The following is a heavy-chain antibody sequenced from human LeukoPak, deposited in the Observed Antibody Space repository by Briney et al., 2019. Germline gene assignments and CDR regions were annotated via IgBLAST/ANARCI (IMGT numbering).Heavy chain of an antibody. J-gene: IGHJ4*02. V-gene: IGHV4-39*07. CDR3: ARGWGKQQLVLGY. CDR1: GGSISSSSYY. CDR2: IYYSGST. D-gene: IGHD6-13*01. Sequence: SETLSLTCTVSGGSISSSSYYWGWIRQPPGKGLEWIGSIYYSGSTYYNPSLKSRVTISVDTSKNQFSLKLSSVTAADTAVYYCARGWGKQQLVLGYWGQGTLVTVSS.